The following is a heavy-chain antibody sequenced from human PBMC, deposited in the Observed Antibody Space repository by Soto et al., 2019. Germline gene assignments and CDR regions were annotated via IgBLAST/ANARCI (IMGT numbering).Heavy chain of an antibody. CDR1: GYSFTSYW. CDR2: IYPGDSDT. Sequence: PGESLTISCKGSGYSFTSYWIGWVRQMPGKGLEWMGIIYPGDSDTSYSPSFQGQGTISADKSISTAYLQWSSQKASDTAMYYCAREGQEYSSSLRADAFEIWGRGTMVAVSS. CDR3: AREGQEYSSSLRADAFEI. D-gene: IGHD6-13*01. V-gene: IGHV5-51*01. J-gene: IGHJ3*02.